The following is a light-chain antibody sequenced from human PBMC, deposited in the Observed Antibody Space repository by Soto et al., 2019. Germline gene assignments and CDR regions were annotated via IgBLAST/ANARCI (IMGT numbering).Light chain of an antibody. CDR3: QHYGSSLWT. CDR1: QSVSSTY. CDR2: GAS. V-gene: IGKV3-20*01. J-gene: IGKJ1*01. Sequence: EIVMTQSPATLSLSPGERATLSCMASQSVSSTYLGWYQQKPGQAPRLLISGASSRATGIPDRFSGSGSGTDFTLTISRLEPEDFAVYYCQHYGSSLWTFGQGTKVDIK.